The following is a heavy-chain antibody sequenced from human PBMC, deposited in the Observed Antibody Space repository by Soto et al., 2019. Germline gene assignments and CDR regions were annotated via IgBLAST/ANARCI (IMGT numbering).Heavy chain of an antibody. CDR1: GFTFSGSA. CDR3: TRHYDYGDSSFYYYYMDV. V-gene: IGHV3-73*01. J-gene: IGHJ6*03. Sequence: GGSLRLSCAASGFTFSGSAMHWVRQASGKGLEWVGRIRSKANSYATAYAASVKGRFTISRDDSKNTAYLQMNSLKTEDTAVYYCTRHYDYGDSSFYYYYMDVWGKGTTVTVS. D-gene: IGHD4-17*01. CDR2: IRSKANSYAT.